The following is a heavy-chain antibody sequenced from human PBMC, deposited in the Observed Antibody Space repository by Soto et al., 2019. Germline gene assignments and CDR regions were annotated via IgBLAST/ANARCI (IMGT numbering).Heavy chain of an antibody. J-gene: IGHJ4*02. CDR2: IYHAGGT. Sequence: SETLSLTCTVSGGSVSSSDYFWAWIRQSPGKGLEWIGTIYHAGGTYYNPSLKSRVTISIDTSKDQFSLKVHSVTAADTAVYYCVSEGFPRTYSFDYWGQGALGTVSS. V-gene: IGHV4-39*01. CDR3: VSEGFPRTYSFDY. CDR1: GGSVSSSDYF.